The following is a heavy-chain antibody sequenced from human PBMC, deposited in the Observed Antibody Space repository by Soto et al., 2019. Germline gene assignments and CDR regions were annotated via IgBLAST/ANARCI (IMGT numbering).Heavy chain of an antibody. CDR1: GYSFTSYW. Sequence: GESLKISCKGSGYSFTSYWIGWVRQMPGKGLEWMGIIYPGDSDTRYSPSFQGQVTISADKSISTAYLQWSSLKASDTAMYYCATYPDYGEYQREFNYYYYGMDVWGQGTTVTVSS. J-gene: IGHJ6*02. V-gene: IGHV5-51*01. CDR3: ATYPDYGEYQREFNYYYYGMDV. D-gene: IGHD4-17*01. CDR2: IYPGDSDT.